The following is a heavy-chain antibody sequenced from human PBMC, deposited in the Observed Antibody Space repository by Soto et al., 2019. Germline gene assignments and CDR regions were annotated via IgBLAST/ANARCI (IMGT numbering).Heavy chain of an antibody. Sequence: ASVKVSCKASGGTFSSYAISWVRQAPGQGLEWMGGIIPIFGTANYAQKFQGRVTITADKSTSTAYMELSSLRSEDTAVYYCASHIAVAGGAFDIWGQGTMVTVSS. CDR3: ASHIAVAGGAFDI. CDR1: GGTFSSYA. CDR2: IIPIFGTA. D-gene: IGHD6-19*01. V-gene: IGHV1-69*06. J-gene: IGHJ3*02.